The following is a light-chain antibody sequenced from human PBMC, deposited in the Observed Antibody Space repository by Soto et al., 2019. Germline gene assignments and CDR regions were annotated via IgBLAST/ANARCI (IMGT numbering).Light chain of an antibody. CDR3: TSYTGSSTPWV. V-gene: IGLV2-14*01. CDR2: EVS. CDR1: RSDVGGYNY. J-gene: IGLJ3*02. Sequence: QSALTQPASVSGSPGQSITISCAGTRSDVGGYNYVSWYQQHPGKAPKLMIYEVSNRPSGVPNRFSGSKSGNTASLTISGLQAEDEADYYCTSYTGSSTPWVFGGGTKLTVL.